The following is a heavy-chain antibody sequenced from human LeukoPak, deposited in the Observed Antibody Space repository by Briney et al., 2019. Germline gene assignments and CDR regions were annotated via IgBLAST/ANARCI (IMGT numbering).Heavy chain of an antibody. V-gene: IGHV1-3*01. D-gene: IGHD3-10*01. CDR1: GYTFTSNA. CDR3: ARGPQLLWFGELPGPLDY. Sequence: ASVTVSCKASGYTFTSNAMHWVRQAPGQRLEWMGWINAGNGNTKYSQKFQGRVTITRDTSASTAYMELSSLRSEDTAVYYCARGPQLLWFGELPGPLDYWGQGTLVTVSS. J-gene: IGHJ4*02. CDR2: INAGNGNT.